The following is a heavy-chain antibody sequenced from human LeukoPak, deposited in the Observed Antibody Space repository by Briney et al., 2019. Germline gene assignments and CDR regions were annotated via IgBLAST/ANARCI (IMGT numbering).Heavy chain of an antibody. CDR1: GFTFSSYA. V-gene: IGHV3-30-3*01. D-gene: IGHD6-13*01. J-gene: IGHJ4*02. CDR3: AREQQQLADY. CDR2: ISYDGINK. Sequence: GGSLRLSCAASGFTFSSYAMHWVRQAPGKGLEWVAVISYDGINKHNADSVKGRIIISRDNSKNTLYLQLNNLRAEDTAMYYCAREQQQLADYWGQGTLVTVSS.